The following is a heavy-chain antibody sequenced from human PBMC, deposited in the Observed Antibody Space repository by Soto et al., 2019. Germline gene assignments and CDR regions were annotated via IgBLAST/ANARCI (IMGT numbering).Heavy chain of an antibody. Sequence: LRLSFAASGFTFSSYWMNWVRQAPGKGLEWVANINQDGNEDNLLDSVKGRFTISRENAKNSLFLQMNSLRVDDTAVYYCARTGDGHHDFLDYWGQGALVTVSS. V-gene: IGHV3-7*01. CDR1: GFTFSSYW. CDR2: INQDGNED. CDR3: ARTGDGHHDFLDY. D-gene: IGHD1-1*01. J-gene: IGHJ4*02.